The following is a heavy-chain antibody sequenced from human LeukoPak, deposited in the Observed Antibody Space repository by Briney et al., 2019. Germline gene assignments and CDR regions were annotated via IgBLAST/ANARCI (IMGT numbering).Heavy chain of an antibody. D-gene: IGHD1-7*01. J-gene: IGHJ4*02. CDR3: ARDNSWNYDY. V-gene: IGHV3-30-3*01. CDR1: GFTFTAYS. CDR2: ITPDGGGS. Sequence: PGGSLRLSCAASGFTFTAYSMHWVRQAPGKGLEWVAVITPDGGGSYYAESAKGRFTISRDNSENTVYLQMNSLRADDTAVYYCARDNSWNYDYWGQGTLVTVSS.